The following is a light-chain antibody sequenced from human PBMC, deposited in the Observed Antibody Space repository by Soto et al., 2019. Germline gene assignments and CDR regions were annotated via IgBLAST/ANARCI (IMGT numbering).Light chain of an antibody. CDR2: GAS. CDR1: QSVDSSY. Sequence: ELVWTQSPGTLYVYRGAMATLSCRASQSVDSSYLAWYHQRPGQAPRLLIYGASSRATGIPDRFSGSGSGTDFTLTISSLEPEDFAVDDCQQYGSSPITFGQGTRLEIK. J-gene: IGKJ5*01. V-gene: IGKV3-20*01. CDR3: QQYGSSPIT.